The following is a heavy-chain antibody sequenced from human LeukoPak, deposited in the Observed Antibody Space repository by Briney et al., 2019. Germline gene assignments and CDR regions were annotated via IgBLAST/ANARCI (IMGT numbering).Heavy chain of an antibody. CDR2: ISTNTGNP. Sequence: GASVKVSCKSSGYTFNNYAMNWVRQAPGQGLEWMGWISTNTGNPTYAQGFTGRFVFSLDTSINTTYLQINSLKAEDTAVYYCARGGSRYSTSGTVDYWGQGTLVIVSS. J-gene: IGHJ4*02. CDR3: ARGGSRYSTSGTVDY. V-gene: IGHV7-4-1*02. D-gene: IGHD5-12*01. CDR1: GYTFNNYA.